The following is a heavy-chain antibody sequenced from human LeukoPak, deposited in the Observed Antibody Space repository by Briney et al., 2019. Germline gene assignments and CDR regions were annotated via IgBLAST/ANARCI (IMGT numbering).Heavy chain of an antibody. CDR1: GFTFSSYA. J-gene: IGHJ4*02. CDR3: AKDGVSIVPAAIGVDY. V-gene: IGHV3-23*01. Sequence: GGSLRLSCAASGFTFSSYAMSWVRQAPEKGLEWVSAISGSGGSTYYADSVKGRFTISRDNSKNTLYLQMNSLRAEDTAVYYCAKDGVSIVPAAIGVDYWGQGTLVTVSS. D-gene: IGHD2-2*01. CDR2: ISGSGGST.